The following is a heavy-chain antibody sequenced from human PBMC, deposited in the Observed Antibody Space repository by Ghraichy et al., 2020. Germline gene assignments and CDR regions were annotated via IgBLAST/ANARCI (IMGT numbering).Heavy chain of an antibody. CDR3: ARDRGSYSFDY. D-gene: IGHD1-26*01. V-gene: IGHV3-33*01. Sequence: GGSLRLSCAASGFTFSSYGMHWVRLAPGKGLEWVAFIWYDGSKKYYADSVKGRFTISRDNSKNTLYLQINSLRGEDTAVYFCARDRGSYSFDYWGQGTLVTVSS. CDR2: IWYDGSKK. J-gene: IGHJ4*02. CDR1: GFTFSSYG.